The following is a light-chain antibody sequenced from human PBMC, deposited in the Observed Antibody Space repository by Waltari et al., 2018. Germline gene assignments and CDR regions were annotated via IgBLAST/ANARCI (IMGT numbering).Light chain of an antibody. CDR3: CSYTGNADVL. CDR2: EGT. CDR1: SSDVGIYNL. J-gene: IGLJ2*01. Sequence: QSALTQPASVSGSPGQSITLSCTATSSDVGIYNLASWYQQLPGKAPKLIIYEGTKLTSGVSHRFAGSKSGNTASLTISGLQAEDEADYYCCSYTGNADVLFGGGTKLTVL. V-gene: IGLV2-23*01.